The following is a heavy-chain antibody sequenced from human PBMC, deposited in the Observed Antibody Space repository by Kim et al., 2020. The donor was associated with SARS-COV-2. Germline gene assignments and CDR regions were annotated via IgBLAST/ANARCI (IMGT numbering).Heavy chain of an antibody. V-gene: IGHV2-70*01. CDR3: ARIQGKYYGSGSYYTRYFDY. CDR1: GFSLSTSGMC. J-gene: IGHJ4*02. CDR2: IDWDDDK. Sequence: SGPTLVKPTQTLTLTCTFSGFSLSTSGMCVSWIRQPPGKALEWLALIDWDDDKYYSTSLKTRLTISKDTSKNQVVLTMTNMDPVDTATYYCARIQGKYYGSGSYYTRYFDYWGQGTLVTVSS. D-gene: IGHD3-10*01.